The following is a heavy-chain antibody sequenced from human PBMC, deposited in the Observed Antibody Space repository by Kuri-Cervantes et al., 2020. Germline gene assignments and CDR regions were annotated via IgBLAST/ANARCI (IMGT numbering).Heavy chain of an antibody. CDR3: ARDPIYGGNSGVDC. J-gene: IGHJ4*02. CDR2: IWYDGSNK. CDR1: GFSFSSYG. V-gene: IGHV3-33*01. Sequence: LSLTCAASGFSFSSYGMHWVRQAPGKGLEWVAVIWYDGSNKYYADSVKGRFTISRDNSKNTLYLQMNSLRAEDTAVYYCARDPIYGGNSGVDCWGQGTLVTVSS. D-gene: IGHD4-23*01.